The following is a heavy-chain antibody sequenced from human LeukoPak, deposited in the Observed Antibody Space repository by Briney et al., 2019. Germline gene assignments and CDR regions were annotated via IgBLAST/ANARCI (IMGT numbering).Heavy chain of an antibody. J-gene: IGHJ4*02. CDR3: ARGVSDQH. Sequence: SQTLSLTCAVSGGSISSGGYSWSWIRQPPGKGLEWIGYIYHSGSTYYNPSLKSRVTISVDRSKNQFSLKLSSVTAADTAVYYCARGVSDQHWGQGTLVTVSS. CDR1: GGSISSGGYS. V-gene: IGHV4-30-2*01. CDR2: IYHSGST.